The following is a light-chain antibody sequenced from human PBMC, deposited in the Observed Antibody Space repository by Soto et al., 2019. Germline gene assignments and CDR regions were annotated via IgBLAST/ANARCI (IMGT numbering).Light chain of an antibody. J-gene: IGKJ1*01. V-gene: IGKV1-39*01. Sequence: DIQLTQSSSSPSDSVLDKLTITCQASQSIRSYLNWVQQKPGKAPKLLIYDASSLQTGVPSRFSGSGSGTDFSLTISSLQPEDFATYYCQQRYSTPPWTFGQGTKVDIK. CDR1: QSIRSY. CDR3: QQRYSTPPWT. CDR2: DAS.